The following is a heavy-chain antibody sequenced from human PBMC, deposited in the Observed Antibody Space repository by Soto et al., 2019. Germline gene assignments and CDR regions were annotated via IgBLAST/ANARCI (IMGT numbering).Heavy chain of an antibody. J-gene: IGHJ4*02. D-gene: IGHD2-2*01. CDR1: GYTFTGYD. CDR2: INPNRGGT. CDR3: ARTPCRSTRCYVGSWAY. V-gene: IGHV1-2*04. Sequence: QVQLVQSGAEVKKPWASVKFSCRSSGYTFTGYDMHLVRQAPGQALEWMGWINPNRGGTYYAQHFQGWVTMTRDTSISTAYRELSRMRSDDTAVYFCARTPCRSTRCYVGSWAYWRQGTLVTVSS.